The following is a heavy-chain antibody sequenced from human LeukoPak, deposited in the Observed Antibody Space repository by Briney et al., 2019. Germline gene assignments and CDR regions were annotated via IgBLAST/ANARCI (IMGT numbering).Heavy chain of an antibody. Sequence: GGSLRLSCAASGFTFSDYYMSWIRQAPGKGLEWVSYISSSGSTIYYVDSVKGRFTISRDNAKNSLYLQMNSLRAEDTAVYYCARGAVPNYYDYVWGSYRTVAYWGQGTLVTVSS. CDR1: GFTFSDYY. D-gene: IGHD3-16*02. J-gene: IGHJ4*02. CDR2: ISSSGSTI. CDR3: ARGAVPNYYDYVWGSYRTVAY. V-gene: IGHV3-11*01.